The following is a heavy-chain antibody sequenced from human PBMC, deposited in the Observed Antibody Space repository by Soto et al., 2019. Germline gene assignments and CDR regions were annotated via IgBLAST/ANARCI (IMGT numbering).Heavy chain of an antibody. CDR3: ARRHSGLVFCSGGSCYATTFDQ. CDR1: GGTMSSSSYY. CDR2: INYSGST. Sequence: SETLSLTCTVSGGTMSSSSYYWSWLRQPPGKGLEWIGSINYSGSTYYNPSLKSRVTTSADTSKDKFSLKMSSVTAADTAVYYCARRHSGLVFCSGGSCYATTFDQWGQGTLVTGSS. V-gene: IGHV4-39*01. D-gene: IGHD2-15*01. J-gene: IGHJ4*02.